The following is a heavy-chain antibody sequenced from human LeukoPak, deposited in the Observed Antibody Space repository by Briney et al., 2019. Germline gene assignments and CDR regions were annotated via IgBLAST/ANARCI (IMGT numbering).Heavy chain of an antibody. D-gene: IGHD3-3*01. CDR2: IYYSGST. CDR1: GGSISSYY. J-gene: IGHJ6*02. Sequence: SETLSLTCSVSGGSISSYYWSWIRQPPGKGLEWIGYIYYSGSTNYNPSLKSRVTISVDTSKNQFSLKLSSVTAADTAVYYCAAGTYYDFWSGSPKTDYYGMDVWGQGTTVTVSS. V-gene: IGHV4-59*01. CDR3: AAGTYYDFWSGSPKTDYYGMDV.